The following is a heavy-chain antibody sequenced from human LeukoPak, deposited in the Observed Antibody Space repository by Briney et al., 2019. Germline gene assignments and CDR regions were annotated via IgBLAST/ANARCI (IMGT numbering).Heavy chain of an antibody. J-gene: IGHJ4*02. Sequence: PGGSLSLSCAASAFTFSCYWMSWVRQAPGKGLKWVANIKKDESEKYYVDSVKGRFTISRDNAKNSLYLQMNSLKAEDTAVYYCARLGFYDYVWGSYRYPDYWGQGTLVTVSS. V-gene: IGHV3-7*01. CDR3: ARLGFYDYVWGSYRYPDY. CDR1: AFTFSCYW. D-gene: IGHD3-16*02. CDR2: IKKDESEK.